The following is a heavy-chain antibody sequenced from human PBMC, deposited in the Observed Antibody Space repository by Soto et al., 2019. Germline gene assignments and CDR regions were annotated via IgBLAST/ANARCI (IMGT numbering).Heavy chain of an antibody. V-gene: IGHV2-5*02. J-gene: IGHJ5*02. CDR2: IYWDDDE. D-gene: IGHD7-27*01. CDR1: GFSLSTTGVG. Sequence: QITLKESGPPLVKPTQTLTLTCAFSGFSLSTTGVGVGWIRQPPGKALEWLAFIYWDDDERYRPSLKSRLTITKDTSKTQVVLTMANMDPVDTATYYCARTSVNWGSRGLIDRWGQGTLVTVSS. CDR3: ARTSVNWGSRGLIDR.